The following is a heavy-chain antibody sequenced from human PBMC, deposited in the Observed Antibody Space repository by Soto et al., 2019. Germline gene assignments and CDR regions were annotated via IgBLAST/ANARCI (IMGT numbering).Heavy chain of an antibody. Sequence: GGSLRLSCAASGFTFSSYWMSWVRQAPGKGLEWVANIKQDGSEKYYVDSVKGRFTISRDNAKNSLYLQMNSLRAEDTAVYYCARASVVVVPAATPGHNWFDPRGQGTLVTVSS. CDR2: IKQDGSEK. D-gene: IGHD2-2*01. CDR3: ARASVVVVPAATPGHNWFDP. V-gene: IGHV3-7*01. J-gene: IGHJ5*02. CDR1: GFTFSSYW.